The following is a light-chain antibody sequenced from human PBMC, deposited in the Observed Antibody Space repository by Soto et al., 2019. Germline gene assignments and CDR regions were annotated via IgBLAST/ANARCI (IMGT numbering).Light chain of an antibody. J-gene: IGKJ1*01. CDR1: QSISYS. CDR2: DVS. Sequence: VLAQSAAILSLSPGERVTLSCTASQSISYSLAWYQQKPGQAPRLLIYDVSNRAAGIPARFSGSGSGTDFTLTISSLQPEDFATYYCQESYSPPRTFGHRTKVDIK. V-gene: IGKV3-11*01. CDR3: QESYSPPRT.